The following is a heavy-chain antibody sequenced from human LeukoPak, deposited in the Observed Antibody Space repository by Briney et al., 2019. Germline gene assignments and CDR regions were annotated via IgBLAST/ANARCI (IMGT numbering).Heavy chain of an antibody. V-gene: IGHV4-39*01. CDR1: GGSITSSSYY. J-gene: IGHJ4*02. Sequence: ETESLTCAVSGGSITSSSYYWGWIRQPPGKGLEWIGSIFYSGSSHYNPSLKSRLTISVDTSKNQFSLRLSSVTAADTAVYYCARGGLTSPFDYWGQGTVHSLSS. CDR2: IFYSGSS. CDR3: ARGGLTSPFDY. D-gene: IGHD3-16*01.